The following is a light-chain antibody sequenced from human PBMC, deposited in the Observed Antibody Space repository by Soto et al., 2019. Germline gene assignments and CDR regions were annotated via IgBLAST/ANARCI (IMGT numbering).Light chain of an antibody. CDR1: SSDVGSYNR. CDR2: EVS. Sequence: QSALTQPPSVSGSPGQSVTIPCTATSSDVGSYNRVSWYQQPTGTPPKLMIYEVSNRPSGVPDRFSGSKSGNTASLTISGLQAEDEADYYCSLYTSSSTVAFGGGTKLTVL. J-gene: IGLJ2*01. V-gene: IGLV2-18*01. CDR3: SLYTSSSTVA.